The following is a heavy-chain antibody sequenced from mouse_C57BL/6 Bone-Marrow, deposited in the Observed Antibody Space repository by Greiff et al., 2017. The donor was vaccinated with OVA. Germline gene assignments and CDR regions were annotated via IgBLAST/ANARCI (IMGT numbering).Heavy chain of an antibody. D-gene: IGHD4-1*01. CDR3: ALQTGTNYFDY. J-gene: IGHJ2*01. CDR1: GYTFTDYY. CDR2: IYPGSGNT. Sequence: VQLQQSGAELVRPGASVKLSCKASGYTFTDYYINWVKQRPGQGLEWIARIYPGSGNTYYNEKFKGKATLTAEKSSSTAYMQLSSLTSEDSAVYFCALQTGTNYFDYWGQGTTLTVSS. V-gene: IGHV1-76*01.